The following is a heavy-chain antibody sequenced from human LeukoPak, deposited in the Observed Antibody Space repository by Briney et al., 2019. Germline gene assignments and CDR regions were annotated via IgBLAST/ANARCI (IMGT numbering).Heavy chain of an antibody. J-gene: IGHJ5*02. V-gene: IGHV3-74*01. CDR2: INSDGSST. Sequence: GGSLRLSCAASGFTFSSYWMHWVRQAPGKGLVWVSRINSDGSSTSYADSVKGRFTISRDNAKNTLYLQMNSLRAEDTAVYYCARGVGYCSSTSCYWWFDPWAQGTLVTVSS. CDR1: GFTFSSYW. CDR3: ARGVGYCSSTSCYWWFDP. D-gene: IGHD2-2*01.